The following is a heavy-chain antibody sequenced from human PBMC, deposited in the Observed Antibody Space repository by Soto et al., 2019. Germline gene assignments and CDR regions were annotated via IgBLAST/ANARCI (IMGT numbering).Heavy chain of an antibody. J-gene: IGHJ6*03. CDR3: ARARSGYDSYERSYYYYYYMDV. CDR2: ISSSGSTI. CDR1: GFTFSDYY. Sequence: GGSLRLSCAASGFTFSDYYMSWIRQAPGKGLEWVSYISSSGSTIYYADSVKGRFTISRDNAKNSLYLQMNSLRAEDTAVYYCARARSGYDSYERSYYYYYYMDVWGKGTTVTVSS. D-gene: IGHD5-12*01. V-gene: IGHV3-11*01.